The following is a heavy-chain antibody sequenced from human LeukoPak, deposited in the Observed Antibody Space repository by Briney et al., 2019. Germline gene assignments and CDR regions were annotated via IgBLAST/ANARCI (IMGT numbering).Heavy chain of an antibody. D-gene: IGHD6-13*01. Sequence: ASVTVSCTASGYTLTSYAMNWVRQAPGQGLEWMGWINTNTGNPTYAQGFTGRFVFSLDTSVSTAYLQISSLKAEDTAVYYCARAESSSWYSHLFRGYYYGMDVWGQGTTVTVSS. V-gene: IGHV7-4-1*02. CDR2: INTNTGNP. CDR3: ARAESSSWYSHLFRGYYYGMDV. CDR1: GYTLTSYA. J-gene: IGHJ6*02.